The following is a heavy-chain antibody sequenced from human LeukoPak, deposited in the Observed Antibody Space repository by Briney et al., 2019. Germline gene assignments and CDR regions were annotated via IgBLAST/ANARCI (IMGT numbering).Heavy chain of an antibody. V-gene: IGHV4-34*01. Sequence: SETLSLTCAVYGGSLSGYYWSWIRQPPGKGLEWIGEINHSGSTNYNPSLKSRVTISVDTSKNQFSLKLSSVTAADTAVYYCARGGNCSGGSCYLLDAFDIWGQGTMVTVSS. CDR2: INHSGST. D-gene: IGHD2-15*01. J-gene: IGHJ3*02. CDR1: GGSLSGYY. CDR3: ARGGNCSGGSCYLLDAFDI.